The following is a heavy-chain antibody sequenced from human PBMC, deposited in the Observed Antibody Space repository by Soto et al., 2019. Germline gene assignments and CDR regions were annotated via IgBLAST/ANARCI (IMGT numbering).Heavy chain of an antibody. CDR3: ARQYRFFDP. CDR2: IYYSGIT. Sequence: PSETLSLTCTVSGGSISSSSYYWGWIRQPPGKGLEWIGSIYYSGITYYNPSLKSRVTISVDTSKNQFSVKLSSVTAADTAVYYCARQYRFFDPWGQGTLVTVYS. J-gene: IGHJ5*02. D-gene: IGHD2-2*01. V-gene: IGHV4-39*01. CDR1: GGSISSSSYY.